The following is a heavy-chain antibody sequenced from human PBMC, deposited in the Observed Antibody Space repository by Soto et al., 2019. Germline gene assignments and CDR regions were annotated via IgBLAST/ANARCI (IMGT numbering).Heavy chain of an antibody. CDR2: MWYDRSHT. CDR3: SRDRAWRTGYFSGIDV. D-gene: IGHD5-18*01. J-gene: IGHJ6*02. Sequence: QAHLVESGGGVVQPGGSLRLSCAASGFTFSSYAMHWVRQAPGKGLEWVALMWYDRSHTYYAESVKGRFNISRDESKNMLVLHMSGLRAEDTAVYYCSRDRAWRTGYFSGIDVWGQGTKVNGS. V-gene: IGHV3-33*01. CDR1: GFTFSSYA.